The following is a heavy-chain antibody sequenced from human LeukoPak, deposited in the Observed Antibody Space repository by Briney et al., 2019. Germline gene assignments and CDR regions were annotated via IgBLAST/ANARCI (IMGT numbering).Heavy chain of an antibody. CDR1: GFTFSSYA. V-gene: IGHV3-23*01. J-gene: IGHJ4*02. CDR3: AKDLVVVVVVAATYKDY. CDR2: ISGSGGST. D-gene: IGHD2-15*01. Sequence: GGSLRLSCAASGFTFSSYAMRLVRQAPGKGLEWVSAISGSGGSTYYADSVKGRFTISRDNSKNTLYLQINSLRAEDTAVYYCAKDLVVVVVVAATYKDYWGQGTLVTVSS.